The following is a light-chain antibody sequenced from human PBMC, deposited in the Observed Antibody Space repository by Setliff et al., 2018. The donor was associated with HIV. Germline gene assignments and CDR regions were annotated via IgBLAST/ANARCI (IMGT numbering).Light chain of an antibody. J-gene: IGLJ1*01. CDR1: VSNIGSNT. V-gene: IGLV1-44*01. Sequence: QSALTQPPSASGTPGQRVTISCSGSVSNIGSNTVNWYQQLPGTAPKLLIYTNNQRPSGVPDRFSGSKSGTSASRAISGLQSEDEADYYCAAWDDSLNGRYVFGTGTKVTVL. CDR3: AAWDDSLNGRYV. CDR2: TNN.